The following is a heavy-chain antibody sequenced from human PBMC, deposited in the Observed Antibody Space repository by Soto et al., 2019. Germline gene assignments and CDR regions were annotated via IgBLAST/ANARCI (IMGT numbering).Heavy chain of an antibody. CDR2: INYDGYS. D-gene: IGHD3-10*01. CDR3: ARHGFGTLHGQVDV. V-gene: IGHV4-59*08. CDR1: GGSITNYY. J-gene: IGHJ6*02. Sequence: QVQLQESGPGLVKPSETLSLTCTVSGGSITNYYCSWFRQPPGKGLEWIGYINYDGYSAYNLSLKRLVPLAMNASNTQFTMMLKSVTATDTAVYYCARHGFGTLHGQVDVWGPGTTVIVSS.